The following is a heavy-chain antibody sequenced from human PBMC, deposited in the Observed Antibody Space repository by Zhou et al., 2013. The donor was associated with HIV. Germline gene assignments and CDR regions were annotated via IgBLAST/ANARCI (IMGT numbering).Heavy chain of an antibody. CDR1: GGTFSSYA. CDR2: IIPIFGTA. Sequence: QVQLVQSGAEVKKPGSSVKVSCKASGGTFSSYAISWVRQAPGQGLEWMGGIIPIFGTANYAQKFQGRVTITTDESTSTAYMELSSLRSEDTAVYYCARGLTGYDSYYYYYMDVWGKGTTVTVSS. V-gene: IGHV1-69*05. D-gene: IGHD5-12*01. J-gene: IGHJ6*03. CDR3: ARGLTGYDSYYYYYMDV.